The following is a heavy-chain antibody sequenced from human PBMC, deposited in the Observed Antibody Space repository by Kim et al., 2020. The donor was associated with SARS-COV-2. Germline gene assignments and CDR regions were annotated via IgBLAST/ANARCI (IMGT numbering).Heavy chain of an antibody. D-gene: IGHD3-16*02. J-gene: IGHJ4*02. CDR3: ARVSTFGGVIVDY. V-gene: IGHV4-31*03. CDR1: GGSISSGGYY. CDR2: IYYSGST. Sequence: SETLSLTCTVSGGSISSGGYYWSWIRQHPGKGLEWIGYIYYSGSTYYNPSLKSRVTISVDTSKNQFSLKLSSVTAADTAVYYCARVSTFGGVIVDYWGQGTLVTVSS.